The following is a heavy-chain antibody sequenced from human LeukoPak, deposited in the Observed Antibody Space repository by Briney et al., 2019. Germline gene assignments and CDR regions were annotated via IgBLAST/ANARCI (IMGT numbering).Heavy chain of an antibody. CDR3: ARDIVASFDY. CDR2: ISYDGSNK. V-gene: IGHV3-30*04. CDR1: GFTFSSYA. D-gene: IGHD5-12*01. J-gene: IGHJ4*02. Sequence: GRSLRLSCAASGFTFSSYAMHWVRQAPGKGLEWVAVISYDGSNKYYADSVKGRFTISRDNSKNTLYLQMNSLRAEDTAVYYCARDIVASFDYWGQGTLVTVPS.